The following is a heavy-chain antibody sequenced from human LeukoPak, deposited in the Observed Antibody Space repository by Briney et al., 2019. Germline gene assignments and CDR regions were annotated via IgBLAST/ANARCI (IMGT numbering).Heavy chain of an antibody. CDR2: IYYSGST. V-gene: IGHV4-59*05. CDR3: TAGRSDYFDF. CDR1: GGSISSYY. Sequence: SETLSLTCTVSGGSISSYYWSWIRQPPGKGLEWIGSIYYSGSTYYNPSLKSRVTISVDTSKNQFSLKLSSVTAADTAVYYCTAGRSDYFDFWGQGTLVTVSS. J-gene: IGHJ4*02. D-gene: IGHD6-25*01.